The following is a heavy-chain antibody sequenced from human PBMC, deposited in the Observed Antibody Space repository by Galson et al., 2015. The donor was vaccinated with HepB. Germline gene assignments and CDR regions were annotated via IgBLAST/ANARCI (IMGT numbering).Heavy chain of an antibody. CDR3: ARSTCTGGSCYDY. V-gene: IGHV4-30-2*01. J-gene: IGHJ4*03. D-gene: IGHD2-8*02. CDR1: GGSISSGGYS. CDR2: IDQGGYT. Sequence: TLSLTCAVSGGSISSGGYSWSWIRQPPGKGLEWIGYIDQGGYTHYSPSLKSRLTISVDTSKNHFSLGLTSVTAADTAVYFCARSTCTGGSCYDYWGQGTLVTVSS.